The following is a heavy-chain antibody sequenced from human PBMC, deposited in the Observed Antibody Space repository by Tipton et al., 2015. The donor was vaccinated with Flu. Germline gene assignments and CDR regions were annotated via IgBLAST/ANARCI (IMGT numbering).Heavy chain of an antibody. CDR1: GYSISSGYY. J-gene: IGHJ4*02. CDR3: ARVGDGYAYDY. CDR2: ISYSGST. V-gene: IGHV4-38-2*02. D-gene: IGHD5-24*01. Sequence: TLSLTCTVSGYSISSGYYWGWIRQPPGKGLEWIGSISYSGSTYYNPSLKSRVTISVDTSKNQFSLKLSSVTAADTAMYYCARVGDGYAYDYWGQGTLVTVSS.